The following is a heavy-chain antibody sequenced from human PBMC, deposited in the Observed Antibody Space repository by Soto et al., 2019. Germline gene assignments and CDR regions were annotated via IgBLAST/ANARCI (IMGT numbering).Heavy chain of an antibody. Sequence: SETLSLTCTVPGGFVNSDTHSWSWIRQTPGKRLEWIGFIYSGGSTKNPSLRSRVTMSVDTSKNQFSLKLRSVIVADTAVYHCARFVRSCSATTCSTRADVWGQGITVTVSS. CDR3: ARFVRSCSATTCSTRADV. J-gene: IGHJ6*02. CDR2: IYSGGST. CDR1: GGFVNSDTHS. D-gene: IGHD2-2*01. V-gene: IGHV4-61*01.